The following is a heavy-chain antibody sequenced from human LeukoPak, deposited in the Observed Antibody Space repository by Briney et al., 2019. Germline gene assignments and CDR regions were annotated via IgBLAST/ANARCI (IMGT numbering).Heavy chain of an antibody. D-gene: IGHD2-15*01. J-gene: IGHJ4*02. CDR2: IYPGDSDT. V-gene: IGHV5-51*01. CDR3: ARLSGRVICSAGSCYIDS. CDR1: GYRFTSDW. Sequence: GESLKISCKGSGYRFTSDWIGWVRQMPGKGLEWMGIIYPGDSDTRYSPSFQGQVTISADKSVNTAYLQWSSLKASDTAMYYCARLSGRVICSAGSCYIDSWGQGTLVTVSS.